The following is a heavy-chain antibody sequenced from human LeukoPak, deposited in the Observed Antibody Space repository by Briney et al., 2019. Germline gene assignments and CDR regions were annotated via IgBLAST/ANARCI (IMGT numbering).Heavy chain of an antibody. CDR3: ASTTVTPGYYYYYMDV. Sequence: ASVKVSCKASGYTFTSYGISWVRQAPGQGLEWMGWISAYNGNTNYAQKLQGRVTMTTDTSTSTAYMELRSLRSDDTAVYYCASTTVTPGYYYYYMDVWGKGTTVTVSS. CDR1: GYTFTSYG. V-gene: IGHV1-18*01. CDR2: ISAYNGNT. J-gene: IGHJ6*03. D-gene: IGHD4-11*01.